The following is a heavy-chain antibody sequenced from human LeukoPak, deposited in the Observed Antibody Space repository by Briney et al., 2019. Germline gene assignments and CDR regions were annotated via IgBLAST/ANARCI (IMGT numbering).Heavy chain of an antibody. CDR3: ARGIAAAAFDY. CDR1: GFTFSSYD. V-gene: IGHV3-13*04. Sequence: GGSLRLSCAASGFTFSSYDMHWVRQATGKGLEWVSAIGTAGDTYYPGSVKGRFTISRENAKNFLYLQMNSLRAGDTAVYYCARGIAAAAFDYWGQGTLVTVSS. CDR2: IGTAGDT. J-gene: IGHJ4*02. D-gene: IGHD6-13*01.